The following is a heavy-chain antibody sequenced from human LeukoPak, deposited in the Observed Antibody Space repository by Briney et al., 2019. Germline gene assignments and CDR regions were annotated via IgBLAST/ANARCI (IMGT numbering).Heavy chain of an antibody. D-gene: IGHD3-3*01. CDR2: ISYSGSR. V-gene: IGHV4-39*02. J-gene: IGHJ4*02. Sequence: SETLSLTCTVSGGSISSTNYYWGWIRQPPGKGLEWIGSISYSGSRYYNPSLKSRVTISVDTSKNQFSLKLSSMTAADTAVYYCAREGPFWSAIEFWGQGTLVTVSS. CDR3: AREGPFWSAIEF. CDR1: GGSISSTNYY.